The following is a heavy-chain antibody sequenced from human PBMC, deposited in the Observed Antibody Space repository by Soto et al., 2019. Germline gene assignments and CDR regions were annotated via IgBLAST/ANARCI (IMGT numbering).Heavy chain of an antibody. Sequence: LSLTCAVYGGSFSGYYWSWIRQPPGKGLEWIGEINHSGSTNYNPSLKSRVTISVDTSKNQFSLKLSSVTAADTAVYYCARGRDYDFWSGYYPPADVWGQGTTVTVSS. CDR3: ARGRDYDFWSGYYPPADV. J-gene: IGHJ6*02. CDR1: GGSFSGYY. D-gene: IGHD3-3*01. CDR2: INHSGST. V-gene: IGHV4-34*01.